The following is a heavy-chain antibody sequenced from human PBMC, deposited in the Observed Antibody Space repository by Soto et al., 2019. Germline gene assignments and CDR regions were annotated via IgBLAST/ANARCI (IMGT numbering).Heavy chain of an antibody. CDR1: GFIFSSYS. D-gene: IGHD2-2*01. CDR2: IGNTDGAK. CDR3: VRVAPEVDYFDS. J-gene: IGHJ4*02. Sequence: PGGSLRLSCAASGFIFSSYSLTWVRQAPGKGLEWVAYIGNTDGAKYSADSVKGRFTISRDNAKNSLFLHMTSLRDEDTAVYYCVRVAPEVDYFDSWGQGTLVTVSS. V-gene: IGHV3-48*02.